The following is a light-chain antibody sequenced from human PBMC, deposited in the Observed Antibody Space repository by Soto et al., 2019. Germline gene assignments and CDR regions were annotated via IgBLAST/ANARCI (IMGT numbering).Light chain of an antibody. V-gene: IGKV4-1*01. J-gene: IGKJ1*01. CDR1: QSVLYSSNNKNY. CDR3: QHYNSYSEA. CDR2: KAS. Sequence: DIVMTQSPDSLAVSLGERATINCKSSQSVLYSSNNKNYLAWYQQKPGKAPKLLIYKASSLESGVPSRFSGSGSGTEFTLTISSLQPDDFATYYCQHYNSYSEAFGQGTKVDIK.